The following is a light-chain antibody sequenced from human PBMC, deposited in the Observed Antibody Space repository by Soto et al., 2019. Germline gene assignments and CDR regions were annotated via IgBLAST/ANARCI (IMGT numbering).Light chain of an antibody. J-gene: IGKJ1*01. CDR1: QTIGNY. CDR2: KAS. CDR3: QQSYRNPRT. Sequence: PSSLSASAGVRVPITCRTHQTIGNYLKWYQQKPGKAPNLLNYKASTLQSGVPSRFSGSASGTYFTLTISSLQPEDYATYYCQQSYRNPRTFGQGTKVDIK. V-gene: IGKV1-39*01.